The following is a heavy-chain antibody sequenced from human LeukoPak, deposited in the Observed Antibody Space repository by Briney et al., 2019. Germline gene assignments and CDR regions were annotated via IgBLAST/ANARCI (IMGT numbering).Heavy chain of an antibody. CDR3: ARGRSYGDYALFAN. V-gene: IGHV1-69*05. Sequence: SVKVSCKASGGTFSSYAISWVRQAPGQGLEWLGGIIPIFGTANYAQKFQGRVTITTDESTSTAYMELSSLRSEDTAVYYCARGRSYGDYALFANWGQGTLVTVFS. CDR2: IIPIFGTA. CDR1: GGTFSSYA. J-gene: IGHJ4*02. D-gene: IGHD4-17*01.